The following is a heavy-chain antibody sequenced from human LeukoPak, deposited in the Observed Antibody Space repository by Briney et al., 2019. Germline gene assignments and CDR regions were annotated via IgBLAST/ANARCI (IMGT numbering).Heavy chain of an antibody. V-gene: IGHV3-30*03. D-gene: IGHD1-26*01. CDR1: GFTFSTYG. CDR2: ISYDGSNK. J-gene: IGHJ4*02. CDR3: ARHPDPIVGATDY. Sequence: GGSLRLSCAASGFTFSTYGMHWVRQAPGKGLEWVAVISYDGSNKYYADSVKGRFTISRDNAKNSLYLQMNSLRAEDTAVYYCARHPDPIVGATDYWGQGTLVTVSS.